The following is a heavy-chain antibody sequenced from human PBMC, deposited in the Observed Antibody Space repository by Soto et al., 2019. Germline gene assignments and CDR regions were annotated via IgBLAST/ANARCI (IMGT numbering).Heavy chain of an antibody. CDR1: GFTFSTYW. J-gene: IGHJ4*02. Sequence: EVQLVESGGGLVQPGGSLRLSCAASGFTFSTYWMHWVRQAPGKGLVWVSRINSDGSRTTYADSVKGRFTISRDNAKNTLYLQMISLRAEDTAVYYCARVTTGGYDFSLDDYWGQGTLVTVSS. CDR3: ARVTTGGYDFSLDDY. D-gene: IGHD5-12*01. CDR2: INSDGSRT. V-gene: IGHV3-74*01.